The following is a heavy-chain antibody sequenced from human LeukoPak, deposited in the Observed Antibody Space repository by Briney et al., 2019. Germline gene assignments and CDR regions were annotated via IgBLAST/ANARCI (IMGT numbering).Heavy chain of an antibody. D-gene: IGHD6-13*01. V-gene: IGHV1-2*02. J-gene: IGHJ5*02. CDR1: GYTFTGYY. CDR2: INPNSGGT. CDR3: ARGSSSWYGDWFDP. Sequence: ASVKVSCKASGYTFTGYYMHWVRQAPGQGLEWMGWINPNSGGTNYAQKFQGRVTMTRDTSISTAYMELSRLRSDDTAVYYCARGSSSWYGDWFDPWGQGTLVTVSS.